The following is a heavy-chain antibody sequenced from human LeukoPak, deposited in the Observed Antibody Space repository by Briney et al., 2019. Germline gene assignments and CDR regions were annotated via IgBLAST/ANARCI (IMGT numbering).Heavy chain of an antibody. CDR1: GYTFTSYD. D-gene: IGHD1-1*01. J-gene: IGHJ6*03. CDR2: MNPNSGNT. Sequence: ASVKVSCKASGYTFTSYDINWVRQATGQGLEWMGWMNPNSGNTGYAQKFQGRVTMTRNTSISTAYMELSRLRSEDTAVYYCARGWTVYYYYYMDVWGKGTTVTVSS. CDR3: ARGWTVYYYYYMDV. V-gene: IGHV1-8*01.